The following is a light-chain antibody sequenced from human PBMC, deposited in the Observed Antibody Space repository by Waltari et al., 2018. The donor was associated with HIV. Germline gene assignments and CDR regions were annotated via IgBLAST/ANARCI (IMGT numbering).Light chain of an antibody. V-gene: IGLV1-40*01. CDR3: QSYDRSLSASVV. Sequence: QSVLTQPPSVSGAPGQRVTIYSTWGSHNIGADYDVHRYQQIPGTAPKLLISGNKNRPSGVPDRFSASKSGASASLAITGLQAEDEADYFCQSYDRSLSASVVFGGGTKLTVL. CDR1: SHNIGADYD. CDR2: GNK. J-gene: IGLJ2*01.